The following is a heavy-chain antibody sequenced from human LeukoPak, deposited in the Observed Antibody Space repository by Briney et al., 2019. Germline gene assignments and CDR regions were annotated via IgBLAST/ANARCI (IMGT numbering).Heavy chain of an antibody. CDR3: ARGVVPAAIPHSSGLNWFDP. J-gene: IGHJ5*02. Sequence: PSQTLSLTCTVSGGSISSGDYYWSWIRQPPGKGLEWIAYMYYGGSTYYNPSLKSRVTMSADTSKNQFSLKLSSVTAADTAVYYCARGVVPAAIPHSSGLNWFDPWGQGTLVTVSS. CDR1: GGSISSGDYY. D-gene: IGHD2-2*02. CDR2: MYYGGST. V-gene: IGHV4-30-4*01.